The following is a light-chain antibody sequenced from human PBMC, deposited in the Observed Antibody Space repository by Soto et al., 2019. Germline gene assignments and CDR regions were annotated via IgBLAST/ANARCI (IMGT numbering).Light chain of an antibody. Sequence: QSVLTQPPSVSDAPRQRVTISCSGSSSNIGNNAVNWYQQLPGKAPKLLIYYDDLLPSGVSDRFSGSKSGTSASLAISGLQSEDEADYYCETWDTNTRVFGGGTKLTVL. CDR3: ETWDTNTRV. J-gene: IGLJ3*02. V-gene: IGLV1-36*01. CDR2: YDD. CDR1: SSNIGNNA.